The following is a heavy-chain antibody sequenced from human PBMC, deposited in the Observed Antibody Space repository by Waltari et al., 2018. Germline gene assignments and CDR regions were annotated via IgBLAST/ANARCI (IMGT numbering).Heavy chain of an antibody. CDR1: GFTFSSYA. D-gene: IGHD1-1*01. CDR2: ISYDGSNK. CDR3: ARVPNTTLLPELEPISPLGY. J-gene: IGHJ4*02. V-gene: IGHV3-30*01. Sequence: GFTFSSYAMHWVRQAPGKGLEWVAVISYDGSNKYYADSVKGRFTISRDNSKNTLYLQMNSLRAEDTAVYYCARVPNTTLLPELEPISPLGYWGQGTLVTVSS.